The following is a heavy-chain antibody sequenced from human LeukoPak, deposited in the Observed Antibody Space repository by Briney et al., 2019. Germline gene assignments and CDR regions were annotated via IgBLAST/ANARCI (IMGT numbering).Heavy chain of an antibody. CDR3: ARINYYGSVGY. Sequence: ASVKVSCKASGYTFTGYYMHWVRQAPGQGLEWMGRINPNSGGTYYAQMSQGRVTMTRDTSISTAYMELSRLRPDDTAVHYCARINYYGSVGYWGQGTLVTVSS. CDR2: INPNSGGT. J-gene: IGHJ4*02. D-gene: IGHD3-10*01. V-gene: IGHV1-2*06. CDR1: GYTFTGYY.